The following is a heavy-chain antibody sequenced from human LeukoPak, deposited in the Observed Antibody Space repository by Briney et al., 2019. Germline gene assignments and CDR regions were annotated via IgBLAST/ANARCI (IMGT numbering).Heavy chain of an antibody. CDR1: GGSISSSSYY. Sequence: PSETLSLTCTVSGGSISSSSYYWGWIRQPPGKGLEWIGSIYYSGSTYYNPSLKSQVTISVDTSKNQSSLKLSSVTAADTAVYYCARQKIQLLWFGELDDAFDIWGQGTMVTVSS. J-gene: IGHJ3*02. CDR2: IYYSGST. V-gene: IGHV4-39*01. D-gene: IGHD3-10*01. CDR3: ARQKIQLLWFGELDDAFDI.